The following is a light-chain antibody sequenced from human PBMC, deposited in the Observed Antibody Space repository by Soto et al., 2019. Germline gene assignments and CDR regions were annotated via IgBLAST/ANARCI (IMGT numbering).Light chain of an antibody. CDR2: EVS. Sequence: QSVLTQPASVSGSPRQSITISCTGTSSDIGGFNYVSWYQQHPGTAPKLIIYEVSNRPSGISNRFSGSKSGNTASLTISGLQAEDEADYYCSSYTTTSTLGVFGGGTKLTVL. CDR3: SSYTTTSTLGV. CDR1: SSDIGGFNY. J-gene: IGLJ3*02. V-gene: IGLV2-14*01.